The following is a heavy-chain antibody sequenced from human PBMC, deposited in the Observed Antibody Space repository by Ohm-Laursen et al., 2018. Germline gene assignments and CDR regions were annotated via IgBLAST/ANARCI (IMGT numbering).Heavy chain of an antibody. CDR2: ISYDGNNK. Sequence: SLRLSCAAAGFTFSTYGMHWVRQAPGKGLEWVSVISYDGNNKHYADSVKGRFTISRDNSKNTLYLQMNSLRAEDTAVYYCAKDRAQPLTNNYYNYYGMDVWGQGTTVTVSS. J-gene: IGHJ6*02. D-gene: IGHD1-14*01. CDR1: GFTFSTYG. V-gene: IGHV3-30*18. CDR3: AKDRAQPLTNNYYNYYGMDV.